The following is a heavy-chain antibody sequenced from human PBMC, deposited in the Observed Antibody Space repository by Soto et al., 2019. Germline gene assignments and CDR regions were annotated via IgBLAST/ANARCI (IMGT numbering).Heavy chain of an antibody. D-gene: IGHD4-17*01. Sequence: QITLKESGPTLVKPTQTLTLTCTFSGFSLSTSGVSVGWIRQPPGKALEWLALIYWDDDKRYSPSLKSRLTITKXXSXNXXVLTMTNMDPVDTATYYCAHITSPTVTTSAEYFHDWGQGTLVTVSS. CDR2: IYWDDDK. CDR3: AHITSPTVTTSAEYFHD. CDR1: GFSLSTSGVS. V-gene: IGHV2-5*02. J-gene: IGHJ1*01.